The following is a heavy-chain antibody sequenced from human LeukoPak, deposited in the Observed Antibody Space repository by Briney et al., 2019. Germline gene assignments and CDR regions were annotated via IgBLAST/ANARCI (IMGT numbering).Heavy chain of an antibody. J-gene: IGHJ4*02. Sequence: GGSLRLSCGASGFSFSDSWMSWVRQAPGKGLEWVADINKDGSVKEYVDSVKGRFTISRDNAKNSLYLQMNSLRAEDTAVYYCARDRGGKAVAGFLGYFDYWGQGTLVTVSS. CDR1: GFSFSDSW. D-gene: IGHD6-19*01. CDR3: ARDRGGKAVAGFLGYFDY. V-gene: IGHV3-7*01. CDR2: INKDGSVK.